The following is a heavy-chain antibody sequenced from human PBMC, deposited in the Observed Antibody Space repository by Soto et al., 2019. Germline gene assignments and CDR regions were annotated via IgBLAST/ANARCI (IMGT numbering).Heavy chain of an antibody. CDR2: IIPIFGTA. V-gene: IGHV1-69*13. J-gene: IGHJ5*02. D-gene: IGHD3-10*01. CDR1: GYTFGTYG. Sequence: SVKVSCKASGYTFGTYGIRWVRQAPGQGLEWMGGIIPIFGTANYAQKFQGRVTITADESTSTAYMELSSLRSEDTAVYYCARAPYGSGRYPVLANWFDPWGQGTLVTVSS. CDR3: ARAPYGSGRYPVLANWFDP.